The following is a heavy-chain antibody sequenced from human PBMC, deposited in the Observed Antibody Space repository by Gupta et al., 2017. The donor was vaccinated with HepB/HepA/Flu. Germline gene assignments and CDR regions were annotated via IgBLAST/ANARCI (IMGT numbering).Heavy chain of an antibody. D-gene: IGHD3-22*01. CDR2: HYWDDDK. Sequence: IALKESVPTLVKPTQTLTLTFTFSGFSPHPTCVGVGWSRQPPGKALEWLALHYWDDDKRYSPSLKSRLTITKDTSKNQVVLMMANMDPVDTATYYCAHWQSGYFEYNWFDHWGQGTLVTVSS. CDR1: GFSPHPTCVG. J-gene: IGHJ5*02. CDR3: AHWQSGYFEYNWFDH. V-gene: IGHV2-5*02.